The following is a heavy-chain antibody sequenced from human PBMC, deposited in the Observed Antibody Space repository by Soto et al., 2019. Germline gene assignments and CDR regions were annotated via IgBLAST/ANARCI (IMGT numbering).Heavy chain of an antibody. D-gene: IGHD3-9*01. CDR3: ARDQDDWNFDY. J-gene: IGHJ4*02. Sequence: LRLSCAASAFIFSSYNMHWVRQAPGKGLEWVSSITKSGDHIYYADSVRGRFTISRDNAENSLYLQMNSLTAADTAVYYCARDQDDWNFDYWGQGTLVTVSS. CDR2: ITKSGDHI. CDR1: AFIFSSYN. V-gene: IGHV3-21*03.